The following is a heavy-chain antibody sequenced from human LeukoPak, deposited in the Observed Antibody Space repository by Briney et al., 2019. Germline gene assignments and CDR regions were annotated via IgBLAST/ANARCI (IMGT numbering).Heavy chain of an antibody. Sequence: GGSLRLSCAASKFTFSSYWMHWVRQAPGKGLVWVSRINPDGSTTNYADSVKGRFTISRDNAKNTLYLQMNSLRAEDTAVYYCARVLLGSWNWFDPWGQGTLVTVSS. V-gene: IGHV3-74*01. CDR1: KFTFSSYW. CDR2: INPDGSTT. D-gene: IGHD3-10*01. J-gene: IGHJ5*02. CDR3: ARVLLGSWNWFDP.